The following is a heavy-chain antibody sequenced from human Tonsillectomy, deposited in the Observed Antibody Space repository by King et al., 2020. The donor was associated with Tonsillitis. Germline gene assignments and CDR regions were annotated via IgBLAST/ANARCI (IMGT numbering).Heavy chain of an antibody. CDR1: GYTFTSYG. V-gene: IGHV1-18*04. J-gene: IGHJ4*02. CDR2: ISAYNGNT. D-gene: IGHD1-14*01. Sequence: QLVQSGGEVKKPGASVKVSCKASGYTFTSYGITWVRQAPGQGLEWMGWISAYNGNTDYAQNLKGRVTMTTDTSTSTAYMELRSLRSDDTAVYYCARDKAGGTRGYFDYWGQGTLVTVSS. CDR3: ARDKAGGTRGYFDY.